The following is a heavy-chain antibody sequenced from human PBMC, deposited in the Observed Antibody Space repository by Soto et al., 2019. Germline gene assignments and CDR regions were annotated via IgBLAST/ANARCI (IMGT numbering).Heavy chain of an antibody. Sequence: ASVKVSCKAPGYTFTSYDINWVRQATGQGLEWMGWMNPNSGNTGYAQKFQGRVTMTRNTSISTAYMELSSLRSEDTAVYYCARTCTNGVCRFDSWGQGTPVTVAS. CDR2: MNPNSGNT. V-gene: IGHV1-8*01. D-gene: IGHD2-8*01. CDR3: ARTCTNGVCRFDS. J-gene: IGHJ4*02. CDR1: GYTFTSYD.